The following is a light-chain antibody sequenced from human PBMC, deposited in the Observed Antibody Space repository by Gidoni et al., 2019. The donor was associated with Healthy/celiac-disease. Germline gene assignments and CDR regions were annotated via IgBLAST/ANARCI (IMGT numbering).Light chain of an antibody. CDR2: DVS. J-gene: IGLJ3*02. CDR1: SSDVGGYNY. V-gene: IGLV2-11*01. CDR3: CSYAGIWV. Sequence: QSALTQPRSVSGSPGQSVTSSCTGTSSDVGGYNYVSWYQQHPGKAPKLMIYDVSKRPSGVPGRFSGSKSGNTASLTISGLQAEDEADYYCCSYAGIWVFGGGTKLTVL.